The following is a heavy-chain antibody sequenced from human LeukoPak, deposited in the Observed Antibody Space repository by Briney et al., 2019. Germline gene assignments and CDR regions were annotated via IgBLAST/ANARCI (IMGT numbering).Heavy chain of an antibody. D-gene: IGHD3-22*01. CDR2: ISGSGGST. J-gene: IGHJ4*02. CDR1: GFTFSTYA. V-gene: IGHV3-23*01. CDR3: ARDAWLSFDY. Sequence: PGGSLRLSCAASGFTFSTYAMSWVRQAPGKGLDWVSAISGSGGSTFNADSVKGRFTISRDNAKDSLYLQMNSLRAEDTAVYYCARDAWLSFDYWGQGTLVTVSS.